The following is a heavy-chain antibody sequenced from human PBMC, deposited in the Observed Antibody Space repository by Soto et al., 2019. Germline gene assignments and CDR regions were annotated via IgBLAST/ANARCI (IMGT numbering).Heavy chain of an antibody. J-gene: IGHJ4*01. CDR1: GYTFTNYG. D-gene: IGHD6-6*01. CDR2: VSAYNGER. CDR3: SRGTSIPASGDY. Sequence: QVQLVQSGAEVKKPGASVKVSCKASGYTFTNYGINWVRQAPGQGLEWLGWVSAYNGERRYAQRVQARVIMTTDTSTTTAYMEWRSLRSDDTAVYYCSRGTSIPASGDYWGQGPLVTVSS. V-gene: IGHV1-18*01.